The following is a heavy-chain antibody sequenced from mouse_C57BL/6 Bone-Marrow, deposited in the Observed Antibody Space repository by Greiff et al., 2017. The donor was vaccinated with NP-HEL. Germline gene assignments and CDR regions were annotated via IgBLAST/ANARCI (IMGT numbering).Heavy chain of an antibody. CDR2: IDPSDSYT. J-gene: IGHJ4*01. CDR1: GYTFTSYW. D-gene: IGHD2-10*01. Sequence: VQLQQPGAELVKPGASVKLSCKASGYTFTSYWMQWVKQRPGQGLEWIGEIDPSDSYTNYNQKFKGKATLTVDTSSSTAYVQLSSLTSEDSAVYYCARSSFYGNYVLYYYTMDYWGQGTSVTVSS. V-gene: IGHV1-50*01. CDR3: ARSSFYGNYVLYYYTMDY.